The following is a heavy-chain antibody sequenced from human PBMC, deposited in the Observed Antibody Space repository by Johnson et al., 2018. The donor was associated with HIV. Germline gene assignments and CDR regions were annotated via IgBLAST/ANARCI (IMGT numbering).Heavy chain of an antibody. V-gene: IGHV3-30*04. J-gene: IGHJ3*02. CDR1: GFTFSSYA. Sequence: QMLLVESGGGVVQPGRSLRLSCAASGFTFSSYAMHWVRQAPGKGLEWVAVISYDGSNKYYADSVKGRFTISRDNSKNTLYLQMNSLRAEDTAVYYCARPRTGSDAFDIWGQGTMVTVSP. D-gene: IGHD7-27*01. CDR2: ISYDGSNK. CDR3: ARPRTGSDAFDI.